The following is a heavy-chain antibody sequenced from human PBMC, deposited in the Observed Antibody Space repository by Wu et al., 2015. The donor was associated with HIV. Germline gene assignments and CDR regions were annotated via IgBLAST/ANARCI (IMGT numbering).Heavy chain of an antibody. D-gene: IGHD5-18*01. CDR1: GYTFTGYY. CDR2: INPNSGGT. J-gene: IGHJ4*02. V-gene: IGHV1-2*02. CDR3: ARVSFRAMAHTPFDY. Sequence: QVQLVQSGAEVKKPGASVKVSCKASGYTFTGYYMHWVRQAPGQGLEWMGWINPNSGGTNYAQKFQGRVTMTRDTSISTAYMELSRLRSDDTAVYYCARVSFRAMAHTPFDYWGQGTLVTVSS.